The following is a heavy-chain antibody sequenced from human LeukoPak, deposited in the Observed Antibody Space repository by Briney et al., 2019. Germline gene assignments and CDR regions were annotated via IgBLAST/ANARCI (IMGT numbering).Heavy chain of an antibody. CDR3: ARSQLPERSFDY. CDR1: GGSISSSSYY. V-gene: IGHV4-39*07. Sequence: PSETLSLTCTVSGGSISSSSYYWGWIRQPPGKGLEWIGSIYYSGSTYYNPSLKSRVTISVDTSKNQFSLKLSSVTAADTAVYYCARSQLPERSFDYWGQGTLVTVSS. J-gene: IGHJ4*02. D-gene: IGHD2-2*01. CDR2: IYYSGST.